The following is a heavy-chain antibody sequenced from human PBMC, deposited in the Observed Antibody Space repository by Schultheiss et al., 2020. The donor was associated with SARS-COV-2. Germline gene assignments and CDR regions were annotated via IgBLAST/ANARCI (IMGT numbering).Heavy chain of an antibody. CDR3: ARQWFGEYSDYYYYYGMDV. D-gene: IGHD3-10*01. CDR1: GYSFTSYW. V-gene: IGHV5-51*01. Sequence: GESLKISCKGSGYSFTSYWIGWVRQMPGKGLEWMGIIYPGDSDTRYSPSFQGQVTISADKSISTAYLQWSSLKASDTAMYYCARQWFGEYSDYYYYYGMDVWGQGTTVTVSS. J-gene: IGHJ6*02. CDR2: IYPGDSDT.